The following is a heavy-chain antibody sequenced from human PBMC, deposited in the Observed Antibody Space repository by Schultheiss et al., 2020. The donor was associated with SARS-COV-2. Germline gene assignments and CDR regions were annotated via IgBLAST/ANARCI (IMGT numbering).Heavy chain of an antibody. D-gene: IGHD6-13*01. CDR3: AKEGGYTIH. CDR2: ISGSGGST. V-gene: IGHV3-23*01. CDR1: GFIFSNYA. Sequence: GGSLRLSCKASGFIFSNYAMTWLRQAPGKGLEWVSAISGSGGSTYYADSVKGRFTISRDNSKNTLYLQMNSLRAEDTAVYYCAKEGGYTIHWGQGTLVTVSS. J-gene: IGHJ4*02.